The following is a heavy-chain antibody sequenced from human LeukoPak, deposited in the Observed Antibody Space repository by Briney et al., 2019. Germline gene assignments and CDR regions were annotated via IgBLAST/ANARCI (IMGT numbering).Heavy chain of an antibody. CDR1: GYTFSNYG. J-gene: IGHJ4*03. CDR2: ISGYKGDT. CDR3: ARAGSGSGWYFDY. V-gene: IGHV1-18*01. Sequence: ASVKVSCKASGYTFSNYGISWVRQAPGQGLEWIGWISGYKGDTNYAQNVQGRVTMTTDTSTSTAYMELRSLRSDDTAVYYCARAGSGSGWYFDYWGQGTLVTVSS. D-gene: IGHD6-19*01.